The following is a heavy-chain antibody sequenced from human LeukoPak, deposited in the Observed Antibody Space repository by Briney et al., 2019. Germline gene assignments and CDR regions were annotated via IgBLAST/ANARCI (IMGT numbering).Heavy chain of an antibody. CDR1: GGSISSGGYY. J-gene: IGHJ4*02. Sequence: SETLSLTCTVSGGSISSGGYYWSWIRQPPGKGLEWIGYIYHSGSTYYNSSLKSRVTISVDRSKNQFSLKLSSVTAADTAVYYCAKDAVRGLGATKYFDYWGQGTLVTVSS. CDR3: AKDAVRGLGATKYFDY. CDR2: IYHSGST. V-gene: IGHV4-30-2*01. D-gene: IGHD1-26*01.